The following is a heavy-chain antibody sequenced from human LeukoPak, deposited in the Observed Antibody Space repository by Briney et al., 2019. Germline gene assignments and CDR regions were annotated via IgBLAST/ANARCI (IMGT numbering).Heavy chain of an antibody. Sequence: GGSLRLSCAASGFTFSNNAMSWVRQAPGKGLEWVSVISGSGRNSYYADSVKGRFTTSRDNSKNTLYLQMNSLRAEDTAVYYCARDGYSFGHDFDYWGQGTLVTVSS. CDR2: ISGSGRNS. V-gene: IGHV3-23*01. D-gene: IGHD5-18*01. CDR1: GFTFSNNA. CDR3: ARDGYSFGHDFDY. J-gene: IGHJ4*02.